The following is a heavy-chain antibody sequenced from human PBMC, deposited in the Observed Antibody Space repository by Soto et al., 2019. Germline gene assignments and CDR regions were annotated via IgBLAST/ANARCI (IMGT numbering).Heavy chain of an antibody. D-gene: IGHD6-19*01. Sequence: ASVKVSCKASGYTFTSYAIHWVRQAPGQGLVWMGWISVYIGNTNYAQKLQGRVTMTTDTSTSTAYMVLRSLRSDDTAVYYCARGAVAGISYFDYWGQGTLVTVSS. CDR2: ISVYIGNT. V-gene: IGHV1-18*01. CDR1: GYTFTSYA. CDR3: ARGAVAGISYFDY. J-gene: IGHJ4*02.